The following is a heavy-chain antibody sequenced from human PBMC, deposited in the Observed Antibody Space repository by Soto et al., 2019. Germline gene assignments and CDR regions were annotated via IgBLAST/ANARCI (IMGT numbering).Heavy chain of an antibody. CDR1: AFPFSSYW. D-gene: IGHD2-21*01. CDR2: INSDGSIT. V-gene: IGHV3-74*01. Sequence: EVQLVESGGGLVQPGGSLRLSCAASAFPFSSYWMNWVRQAPGKGPVWVSRINSDGSITGYADSVKGRFTISRDNAKDTVYLQMNSLSAEDTAVYYCARRDQIAYYYGMDVWGQGTTVTVSS. CDR3: ARRDQIAYYYGMDV. J-gene: IGHJ6*02.